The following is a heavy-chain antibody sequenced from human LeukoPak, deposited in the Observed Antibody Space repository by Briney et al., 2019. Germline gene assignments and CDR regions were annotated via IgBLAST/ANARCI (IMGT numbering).Heavy chain of an antibody. V-gene: IGHV3-21*01. D-gene: IGHD3-10*01. CDR1: GFTFSSYS. CDR3: ARDFAFGFGESL. Sequence: GGSLRLSCAASGFTFSSYSTNWVRQAPGKGLEWVSSISSSSSYIYYAVSVKGRFTIYRDNAKNSLYLQMNSLRAEDTAVYSCARDFAFGFGESLWGQGTLVTVSS. J-gene: IGHJ4*02. CDR2: ISSSSSYI.